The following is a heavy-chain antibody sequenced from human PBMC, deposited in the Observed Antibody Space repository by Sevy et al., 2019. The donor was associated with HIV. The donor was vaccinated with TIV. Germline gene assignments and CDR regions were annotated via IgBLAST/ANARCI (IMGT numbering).Heavy chain of an antibody. J-gene: IGHJ3*01. CDR2: ISGSGGET. V-gene: IGHV3-23*01. Sequence: GGSLRLSCAASGFTFSSYWMSWVRQAPGKGLEWVSSISGSGGETYYADSVKGRFTISRDKSKNTLYLQMNSLRVEDTAVYYCAKDMIVVVGEALDVWGQGTMVTVSS. D-gene: IGHD3-22*01. CDR1: GFTFSSYW. CDR3: AKDMIVVVGEALDV.